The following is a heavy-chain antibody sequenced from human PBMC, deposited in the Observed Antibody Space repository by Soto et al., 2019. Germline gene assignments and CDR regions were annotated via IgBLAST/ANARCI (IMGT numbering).Heavy chain of an antibody. Sequence: PGGSLRLSCAASGFTFSSYGMHWVRQAPGKGLEWVAVISYDGSNKYYADSVKGRFTISRDNSKNTLYLQMNSLRAEDTAVYYCAKSIGAVAGTLDYWGQGTLVTVSS. D-gene: IGHD6-19*01. J-gene: IGHJ4*02. CDR2: ISYDGSNK. V-gene: IGHV3-30*18. CDR1: GFTFSSYG. CDR3: AKSIGAVAGTLDY.